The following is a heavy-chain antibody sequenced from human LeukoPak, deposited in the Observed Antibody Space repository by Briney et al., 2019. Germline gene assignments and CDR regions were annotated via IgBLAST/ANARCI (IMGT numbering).Heavy chain of an antibody. D-gene: IGHD5-18*01. V-gene: IGHV4-34*01. CDR3: ARGNTSIKYFQH. CDR2: INHSGST. Sequence: SETLSLTCAVYGGSFSGYYWSWIRQPPGKGLEWIGEINHSGSTNYNPSLKSRVTISVDTSKNQFSLKPSSVTAADTAVYYCARGNTSIKYFQHWGQGTLVTVSS. CDR1: GGSFSGYY. J-gene: IGHJ1*01.